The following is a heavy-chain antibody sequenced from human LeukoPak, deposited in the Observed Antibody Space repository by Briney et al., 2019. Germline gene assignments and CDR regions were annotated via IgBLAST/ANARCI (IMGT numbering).Heavy chain of an antibody. V-gene: IGHV4-59*01. J-gene: IGHJ4*02. D-gene: IGHD4-23*01. CDR1: GFTFNTYG. CDR2: IYYSGST. Sequence: GSLRLSCAASGFTFNTYGMSWIRQPPGKGLEWIGYIYYSGSTNYNPSLKSRVTISVDTSKNQFSLKLSSVTAADTAVYYCARVNDYGGYFDYWGQGTLVTVSS. CDR3: ARVNDYGGYFDY.